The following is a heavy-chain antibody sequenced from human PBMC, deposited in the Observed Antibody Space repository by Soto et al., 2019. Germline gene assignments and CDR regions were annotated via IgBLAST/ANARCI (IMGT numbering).Heavy chain of an antibody. CDR1: GGTFSSYA. D-gene: IGHD2-15*01. CDR3: ARSVVVAATLAEYFQH. V-gene: IGHV1-69*12. CDR2: IIPIFGTA. Sequence: QVQLVQSGAEVKKPGSSVKVSCKASGGTFSSYAISWVRQAPGQGLEWMGGIIPIFGTANYAQKFQGRVAITADESTSTAYMELSSLRSEDTAVYYCARSVVVAATLAEYFQHWGQGTLVTVSS. J-gene: IGHJ1*01.